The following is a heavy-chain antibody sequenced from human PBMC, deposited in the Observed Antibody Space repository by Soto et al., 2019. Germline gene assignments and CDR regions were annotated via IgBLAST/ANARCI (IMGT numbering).Heavy chain of an antibody. CDR1: GFTFGDDG. Sequence: GGSLRLSCTASGFTFGDDGVGWFRQAPGMGLEWVAFVRSKAYGGTTEYAASVKGRFTISRDDSKTIAYLQMSSLKIEDTAVYYCTRAGVDTTTATHYYYGMDVWGQGTTVTVSS. D-gene: IGHD5-12*01. V-gene: IGHV3-49*03. CDR2: VRSKAYGGTT. CDR3: TRAGVDTTTATHYYYGMDV. J-gene: IGHJ6*02.